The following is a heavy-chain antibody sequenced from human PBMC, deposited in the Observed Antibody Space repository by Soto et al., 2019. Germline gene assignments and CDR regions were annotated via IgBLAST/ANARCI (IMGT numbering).Heavy chain of an antibody. CDR3: ARHRFGFEVYYFDY. V-gene: IGHV4-39*01. Sequence: SETLSLTCTVSGGSISSSRCHWGWIRQPPGKGLEWIASIKYSGTTLYNPSLKSRVTISVDTSKNQFSLKLSSVTAADTAVYYCARHRFGFEVYYFDYWGQGTLVTVSS. J-gene: IGHJ4*02. D-gene: IGHD3-10*01. CDR2: IKYSGTT. CDR1: GGSISSSRCH.